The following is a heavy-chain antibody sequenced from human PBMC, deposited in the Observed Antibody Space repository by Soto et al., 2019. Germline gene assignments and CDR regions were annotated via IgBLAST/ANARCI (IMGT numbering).Heavy chain of an antibody. D-gene: IGHD2-15*01. CDR3: ASMGYCSGGSCYSHYYYYGMDV. Sequence: QVQLVQSGAEVKKPGSSVKVSCKASGGTFSSYAISWVRQAPGQGLEWMGGIIPIFGTANYAQKFQGRVTMTADESTSTAYRELSSLRSEDTAVYYCASMGYCSGGSCYSHYYYYGMDVWGQGTTVTVSS. J-gene: IGHJ6*02. CDR1: GGTFSSYA. CDR2: IIPIFGTA. V-gene: IGHV1-69*12.